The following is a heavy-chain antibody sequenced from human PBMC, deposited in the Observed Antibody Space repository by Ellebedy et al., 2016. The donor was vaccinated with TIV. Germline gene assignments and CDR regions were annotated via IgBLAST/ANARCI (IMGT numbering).Heavy chain of an antibody. CDR1: GFTFSSYA. V-gene: IGHV3-23*01. CDR2: ISSNGGTT. J-gene: IGHJ4*01. Sequence: GESLKISCAASGFTFSSYAMTWVRQAPGKGLEWVSTISSNGGTTYYADSVKGRFTISRDTSKHTLYLHMNSLRAEDTAVYYCAKDYNYDSKMFDFWGHGTLVTVSS. CDR3: AKDYNYDSKMFDF. D-gene: IGHD3-3*01.